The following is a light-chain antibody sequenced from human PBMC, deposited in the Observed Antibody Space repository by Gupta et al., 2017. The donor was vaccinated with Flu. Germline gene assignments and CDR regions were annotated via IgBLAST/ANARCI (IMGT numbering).Light chain of an antibody. J-gene: IGLJ3*02. CDR1: SSDVGGYNY. CDR3: SSYTGSNNLV. Sequence: QSALTQPPSASGSPGQSVTISCTGTSSDVGGYNYVSWYQQHPGKAPKLMSYEFSKRPSGVPDRFACSKSGNSASLTVSGLQAEDEADYYCSSYTGSNNLVFGGGTKLTVL. CDR2: EFS. V-gene: IGLV2-8*01.